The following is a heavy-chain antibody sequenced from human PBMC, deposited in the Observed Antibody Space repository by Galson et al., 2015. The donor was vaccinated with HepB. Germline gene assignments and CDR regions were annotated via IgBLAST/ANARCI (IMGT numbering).Heavy chain of an antibody. V-gene: IGHV3-43*01. Sequence: SLRLSCAASGFTFDDYTMHWVRQAPGKGLEWVSLISWDGGSTYYADSVKGRFTISRDNSKNSLYLQMNSLRTEDTALYYCAKVAGWLQLRHAFDIWGQGTMVPVSS. CDR3: AKVAGWLQLRHAFDI. CDR1: GFTFDDYT. J-gene: IGHJ3*02. CDR2: ISWDGGST. D-gene: IGHD5-24*01.